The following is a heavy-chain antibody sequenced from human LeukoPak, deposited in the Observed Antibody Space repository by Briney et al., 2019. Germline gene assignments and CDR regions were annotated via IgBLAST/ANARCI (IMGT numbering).Heavy chain of an antibody. CDR3: ARDPRTMVRGVYFDY. Sequence: ASVKVSCKASGYTFTSYGISWVRQAPGQGLEWMGWISAYNGNTNCAQKLQGRVTMTTDTSTSTAYIELRSLRSDDTAVYYCARDPRTMVRGVYFDYWGQGTLVTVSS. V-gene: IGHV1-18*04. CDR2: ISAYNGNT. J-gene: IGHJ4*02. CDR1: GYTFTSYG. D-gene: IGHD3-10*01.